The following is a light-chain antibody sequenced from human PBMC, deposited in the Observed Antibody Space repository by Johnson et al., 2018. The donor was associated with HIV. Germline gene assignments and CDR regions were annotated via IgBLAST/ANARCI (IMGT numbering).Light chain of an antibody. J-gene: IGLJ1*01. CDR2: KNN. CDR3: GTWDPSLSGGGV. V-gene: IGLV1-51*02. CDR1: SSTIGNNY. Sequence: QSVLTQPPSVSAAPGQKVTISCSGSSSTIGNNYVSWYQVLPGTAPKLLIYKNNERPSGIPDRFSGSKSGTSDTLGITGLQTGDEADYYCGTWDPSLSGGGVFGTGTKVTVL.